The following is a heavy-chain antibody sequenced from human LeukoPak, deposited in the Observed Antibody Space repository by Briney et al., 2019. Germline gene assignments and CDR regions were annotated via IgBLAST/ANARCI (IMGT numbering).Heavy chain of an antibody. J-gene: IGHJ3*02. Sequence: QSGGSLRLSCVASGFTFPTYAMMWVRQAPGKGLEWVSSIRVSDGARFYADSVKGRFTTSRDDPKNTLFLQMNSLRAEDTAVYYCAKEPRWELLHSFDIWGQGTMVTVSS. D-gene: IGHD1-26*01. CDR2: IRVSDGAR. CDR1: GFTFPTYA. CDR3: AKEPRWELLHSFDI. V-gene: IGHV3-23*01.